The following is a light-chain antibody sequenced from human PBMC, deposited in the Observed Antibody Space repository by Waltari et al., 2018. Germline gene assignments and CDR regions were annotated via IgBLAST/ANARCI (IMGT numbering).Light chain of an antibody. CDR1: SRDVGPYTL. Sequence: QSALTQPASVSGSPGQSISISCIGTSRDVGPYTLVSWYQHHPGKAPKLIVFEASKRPSGFSNRFSGSKAANTASLIISGLQADDEADYYCCSYAGSGSWVFGGGTKVTVI. V-gene: IGLV2-23*01. CDR3: CSYAGSGSWV. CDR2: EAS. J-gene: IGLJ3*02.